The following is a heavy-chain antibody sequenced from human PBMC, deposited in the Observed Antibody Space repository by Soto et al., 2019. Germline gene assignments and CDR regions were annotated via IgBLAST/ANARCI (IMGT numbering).Heavy chain of an antibody. CDR3: ARDLEMATISSFDY. CDR2: IKQDGSEK. V-gene: IGHV3-7*01. CDR1: GFTFSSYW. D-gene: IGHD5-12*01. J-gene: IGHJ4*02. Sequence: VGSLRLSCAASGFTFSSYWMSWVRQAPGKGLEWVANIKQDGSEKYYVDSVKGRFTISRDNAKNSLYLQMNSLRAEDTAVYYCARDLEMATISSFDYWGQGTLVTVSS.